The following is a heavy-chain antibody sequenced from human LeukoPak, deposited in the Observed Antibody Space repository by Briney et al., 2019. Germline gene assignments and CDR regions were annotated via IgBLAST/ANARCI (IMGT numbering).Heavy chain of an antibody. V-gene: IGHV3-23*01. CDR2: ISGSGDST. J-gene: IGHJ4*02. D-gene: IGHD3-22*01. Sequence: PGGSLRLSCAASGFTFSSHGMSWVRQAPGKGLEWVSAISGSGDSTYYADSVRGRFTISRDNSKNTLYLQMNSLRAEDTALYYCAKYSVGNYYGGYAYWGQGTLVTVSS. CDR3: AKYSVGNYYGGYAY. CDR1: GFTFSSHG.